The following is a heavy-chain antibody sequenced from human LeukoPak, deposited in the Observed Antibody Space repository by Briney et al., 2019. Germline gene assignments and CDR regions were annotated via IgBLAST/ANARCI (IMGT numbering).Heavy chain of an antibody. CDR3: ARGRTTFDH. CDR2: ISANNGNT. V-gene: IGHV1-18*01. D-gene: IGHD4-11*01. J-gene: IGHJ4*02. CDR1: GYTFNSYG. Sequence: GASVKVSCKASGYTFNSYGISWVRQAPGQGLEWMGWISANNGNTKYAQSLQGRVTLTSDTSTSTAYMELRSLTSDATAIYFCARGRTTFDHWGQGTLVTVSS.